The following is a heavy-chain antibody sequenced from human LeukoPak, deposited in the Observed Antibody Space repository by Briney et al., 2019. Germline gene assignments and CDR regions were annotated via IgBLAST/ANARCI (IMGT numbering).Heavy chain of an antibody. Sequence: ASVKVSFKASGYTFTGYYMHWVRQAPGQGLEWMGWINPNSGGTNYAQKFQGRVTITRDTSISTACMELSRLRSDDTAVYYCARDAARPGYYYYMDVWGKGTTVTVSS. CDR3: ARDAARPGYYYYMDV. D-gene: IGHD6-6*01. J-gene: IGHJ6*03. V-gene: IGHV1-2*02. CDR1: GYTFTGYY. CDR2: INPNSGGT.